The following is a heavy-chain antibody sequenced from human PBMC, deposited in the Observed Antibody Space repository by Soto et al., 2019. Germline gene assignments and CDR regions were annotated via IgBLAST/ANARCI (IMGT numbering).Heavy chain of an antibody. Sequence: QVQLQQWGAGLLKPSETLSLTCAVYGGSFSGYYWSWIRQPPGKGLEWIGEINHSGSTNYNPSLKSRVTISVDTSKNQFSLKLSSVTAADTAVYYCARGRWAYCGGDCYRYWYFDRWGRGTLVTVSS. CDR3: ARGRWAYCGGDCYRYWYFDR. V-gene: IGHV4-34*01. D-gene: IGHD2-21*02. CDR1: GGSFSGYY. J-gene: IGHJ2*01. CDR2: INHSGST.